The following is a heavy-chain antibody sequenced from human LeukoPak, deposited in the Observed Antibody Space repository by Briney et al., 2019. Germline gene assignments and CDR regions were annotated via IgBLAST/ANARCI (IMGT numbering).Heavy chain of an antibody. Sequence: ETLSLTCAVYGGSFSGYYWGWIRQPPGKGLEWVSSISSSSSYIYYADSVKGRFTISRDNSKNTLYLQTNSLRAEDTAVYYCAKNHDSISYHTDDAFDIWGPGTMVTVSS. CDR1: GGSFSGYY. V-gene: IGHV3-21*04. J-gene: IGHJ3*02. CDR2: ISSSSSYI. D-gene: IGHD3-22*01. CDR3: AKNHDSISYHTDDAFDI.